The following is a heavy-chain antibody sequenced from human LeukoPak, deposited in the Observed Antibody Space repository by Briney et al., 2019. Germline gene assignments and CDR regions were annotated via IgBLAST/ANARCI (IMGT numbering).Heavy chain of an antibody. J-gene: IGHJ6*02. CDR2: ISWNSGNI. CDR1: GFTFDDYA. CDR3: AKDCRYGEDYFYGMDV. V-gene: IGHV3-9*01. Sequence: PGGSLRLSCAASGFTFDDYAMHWVRQAPGKGLEWVSGISWNSGNIGYADSVKGRFTISRDNAKNSLSLQMNTLRAEDTALYYCAKDCRYGEDYFYGMDVWGQGTTVTVSS. D-gene: IGHD4-17*01.